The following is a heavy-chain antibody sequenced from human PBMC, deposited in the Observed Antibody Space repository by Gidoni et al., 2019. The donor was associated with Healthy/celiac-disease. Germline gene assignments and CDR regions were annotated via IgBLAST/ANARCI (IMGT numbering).Heavy chain of an antibody. V-gene: IGHV3-23*01. CDR2: IGGSGCSM. J-gene: IGHJ6*02. CDR3: ARGDHYDYSGYYYYGMDV. Sequence: EVQLLESGGGLVRFGESLRLPWSASGFTFIRHAITWVRQAPGKGLEWVSVIGGSGCSMDYADSVRGRFTISRDNSRNTLYLQMNSLRAEDTAVYYCARGDHYDYSGYYYYGMDVWGQGTTVTVSS. D-gene: IGHD3-22*01. CDR1: GFTFIRHA.